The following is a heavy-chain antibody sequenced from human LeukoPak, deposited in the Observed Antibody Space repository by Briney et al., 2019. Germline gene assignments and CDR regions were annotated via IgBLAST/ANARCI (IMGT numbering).Heavy chain of an antibody. CDR3: ARGRVLLWFGELLDGDSYYYMDV. D-gene: IGHD3-10*01. CDR1: GYTFTSYD. Sequence: ASVKVSCKASGYTFTSYDINWVRQATGQGLEWMGWMNPNSRNTGYAQKFQGRVTMTRNTSISTAYMELSSLRSEDTAVYYCARGRVLLWFGELLDGDSYYYMDVWGKGTTVTVSS. V-gene: IGHV1-8*01. CDR2: MNPNSRNT. J-gene: IGHJ6*03.